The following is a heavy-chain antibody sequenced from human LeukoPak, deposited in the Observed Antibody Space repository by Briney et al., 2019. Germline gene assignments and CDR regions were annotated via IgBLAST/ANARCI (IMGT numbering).Heavy chain of an antibody. J-gene: IGHJ4*02. V-gene: IGHV4-59*01. CDR2: IYYSGST. D-gene: IGHD1-26*01. Sequence: SETLSLTCTVSGGSISSYYWSWIRQPPGKGLEWIGYIYYSGSTNYNPSLKSRVTISVDTSKNQFSLKLSSVTAANTAVYYCARVNQVGTIDYWGQGTLVTVSS. CDR1: GGSISSYY. CDR3: ARVNQVGTIDY.